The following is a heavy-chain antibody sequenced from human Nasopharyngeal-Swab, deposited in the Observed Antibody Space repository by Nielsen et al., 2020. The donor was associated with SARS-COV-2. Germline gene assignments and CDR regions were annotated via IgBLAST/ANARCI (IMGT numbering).Heavy chain of an antibody. D-gene: IGHD1-26*01. Sequence: WSRQHPGKGLEWVAVISYDGSNKYYADSVKGRFTISRDNSKNTLYLQMNSLRAEDTAVYYCARDRVSGSYVDYWGQGTLVTVSS. J-gene: IGHJ4*02. CDR3: ARDRVSGSYVDY. V-gene: IGHV3-30-3*01. CDR2: ISYDGSNK.